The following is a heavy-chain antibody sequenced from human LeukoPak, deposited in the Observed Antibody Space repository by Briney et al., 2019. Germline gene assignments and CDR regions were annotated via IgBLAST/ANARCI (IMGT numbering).Heavy chain of an antibody. Sequence: SETLSLTCTVSGGSISSYYWSWIRQAPGKGLEWIGYIYYSGSTNYNPSLKSRVTISVDTSKNQFSLRLTSVTAADTAVYYCATTVVTPTNWYFDLWGRGTLVTVSS. V-gene: IGHV4-59*01. D-gene: IGHD4-23*01. CDR1: GGSISSYY. CDR2: IYYSGST. CDR3: ATTVVTPTNWYFDL. J-gene: IGHJ2*01.